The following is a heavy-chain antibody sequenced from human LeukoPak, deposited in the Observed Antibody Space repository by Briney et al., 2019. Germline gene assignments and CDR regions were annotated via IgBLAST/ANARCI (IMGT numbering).Heavy chain of an antibody. Sequence: GGSMRLSSAASGFTFSSYAMHWDRQAPGKGLEWVAAISYDGSNKYYANSVKGRFTISRDNSKNTLYLQMNSLRSEDTAVYYCARDPLGGYDSSGPVDYWGRGTLVTVSS. J-gene: IGHJ4*02. CDR3: ARDPLGGYDSSGPVDY. CDR1: GFTFSSYA. CDR2: ISYDGSNK. V-gene: IGHV3-30-3*01. D-gene: IGHD3-22*01.